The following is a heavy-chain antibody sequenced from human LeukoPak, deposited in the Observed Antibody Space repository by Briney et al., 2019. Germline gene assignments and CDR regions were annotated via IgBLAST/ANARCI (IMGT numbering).Heavy chain of an antibody. CDR3: ARGPAGSSPY. Sequence: PSETLSLTCTVSGGSISSSSYYWSWIRQPAGKGLEWIGEINQSGDTNYNPSLESRVTVSVDTSKNQFSLKVTSVTARDTAVYYCARGPAGSSPYWGQGTLVTVSS. CDR1: GGSISSSSYY. D-gene: IGHD3-10*01. J-gene: IGHJ4*02. V-gene: IGHV4-61*09. CDR2: INQSGDT.